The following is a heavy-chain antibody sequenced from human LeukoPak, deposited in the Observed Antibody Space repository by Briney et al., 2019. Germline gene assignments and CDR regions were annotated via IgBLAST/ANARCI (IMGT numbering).Heavy chain of an antibody. V-gene: IGHV1-8*01. CDR1: VYTFTTYN. CDR3: ARGFWGVDYHYLDV. Sequence: GASVKVSCNASVYTFTTYNINWVRQATGQGLEWMGWMNPNTGNTIYAQKFQGRVTMTRDTSISAAYMDLSSLRSEDTAVYYCARGFWGVDYHYLDVWGKGTTVIVSS. D-gene: IGHD3-16*01. J-gene: IGHJ6*03. CDR2: MNPNTGNT.